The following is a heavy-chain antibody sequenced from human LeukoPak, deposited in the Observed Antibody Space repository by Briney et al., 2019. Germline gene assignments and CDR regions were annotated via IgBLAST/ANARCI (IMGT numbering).Heavy chain of an antibody. D-gene: IGHD5-24*01. V-gene: IGHV1-69*01. CDR1: GGTFSGYA. CDR2: IIPIFGTA. J-gene: IGHJ6*02. CDR3: ARDLAEMATISSVQGMDV. Sequence: SVKVSCKASGGTFSGYAISWVRQAPGQGLEWMGGIIPIFGTANYAQKFQGRVTITADESTSTAYMELSSLRSEDTAVYYCARDLAEMATISSVQGMDVWGQGTTVTVSS.